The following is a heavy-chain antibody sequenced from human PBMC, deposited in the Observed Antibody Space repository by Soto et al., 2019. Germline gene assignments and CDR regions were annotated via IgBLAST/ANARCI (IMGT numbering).Heavy chain of an antibody. J-gene: IGHJ4*02. D-gene: IGHD3-10*01. Sequence: SGTLSLICAVYGGSVRGYYWSGIRQPPGKGLEWIGEINHSGSTNYNPSLKSRVTISVDTSKNQFSLKLSSVTAADTAVYYCAGGSGSYFDYWGQGTLVTVSS. CDR3: AGGSGSYFDY. CDR1: GGSVRGYY. CDR2: INHSGST. V-gene: IGHV4-34*01.